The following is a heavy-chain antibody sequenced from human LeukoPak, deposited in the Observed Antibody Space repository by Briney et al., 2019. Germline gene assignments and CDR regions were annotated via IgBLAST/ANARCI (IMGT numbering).Heavy chain of an antibody. D-gene: IGHD6-13*01. J-gene: IGHJ4*02. CDR3: ARDSIAVDGDFDY. Sequence: HPGGSLRLSCADSGFTFSTYWMHWVRQAPGRGLVWVSRINSDGSSTIYADSVEGRFTISRDNAKNTLYLQMNSLRAEDTAVYYCARDSIAVDGDFDYWGQGTLVTVSS. CDR2: INSDGSST. CDR1: GFTFSTYW. V-gene: IGHV3-74*01.